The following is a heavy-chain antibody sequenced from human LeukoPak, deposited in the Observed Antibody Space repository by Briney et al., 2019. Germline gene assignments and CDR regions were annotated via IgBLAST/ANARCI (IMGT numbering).Heavy chain of an antibody. V-gene: IGHV3-48*03. CDR1: GFTFSSYE. D-gene: IGHD6-13*01. J-gene: IGHJ3*02. CDR3: ARGGIAAAGDDAFDI. CDR2: ISSGGSSI. Sequence: PGGSLRLSCAASGFTFSSYEMNWVRQAPGKGLEWVSYISSGGSSIYYADSVKGRFTISRDNAKNSLYLQMNSLRAEDTAAYYCARGGIAAAGDDAFDIWGQGTMVTVSS.